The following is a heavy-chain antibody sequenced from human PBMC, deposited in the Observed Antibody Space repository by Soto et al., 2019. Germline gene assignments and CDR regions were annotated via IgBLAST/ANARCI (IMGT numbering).Heavy chain of an antibody. CDR1: GFTFSSYA. Sequence: GGSLRLSCAASGFTFSSYAMSWVRQAPGKGLEWVSAISGSGGSTYYADSVKGRFTISRDNSKNTLYLQMNSLRAEDTAVYYCAKDPGPGNYDFWSGSFDYWGQGTLVTVSS. V-gene: IGHV3-23*01. D-gene: IGHD3-3*01. CDR3: AKDPGPGNYDFWSGSFDY. CDR2: ISGSGGST. J-gene: IGHJ4*02.